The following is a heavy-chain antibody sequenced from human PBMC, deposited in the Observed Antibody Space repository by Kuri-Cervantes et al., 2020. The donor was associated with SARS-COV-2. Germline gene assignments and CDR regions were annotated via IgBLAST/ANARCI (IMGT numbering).Heavy chain of an antibody. CDR3: ARHSGGGDDAFDI. CDR2: IYYSGST. J-gene: IGHJ3*02. V-gene: IGHV4-39*01. Sequence: GSLRLSCTVSGGSISSSSYYWGWIRQPPGKGLEWIGSIYYSGSTYYNPSLKSRVTISVDTSKNQFSLKLSSVTAADTAVYYCARHSGGGDDAFDIWAKGQWSPSPQ. D-gene: IGHD2-15*01. CDR1: GGSISSSSYY.